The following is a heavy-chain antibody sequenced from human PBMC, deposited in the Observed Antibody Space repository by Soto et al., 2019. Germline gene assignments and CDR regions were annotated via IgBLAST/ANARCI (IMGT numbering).Heavy chain of an antibody. D-gene: IGHD6-13*01. Sequence: QVQLVQSGAEVKKPGASVKVSCKASGYTFTGYYMHWVRQAPVQGLEWMGWINPNSGGTNYAQKFQGRVTMTRDTSISKAYMELSRLRSDDTSVYYCARDTGSSWPYNWFDPWGQGTLVTVSS. V-gene: IGHV1-2*02. CDR3: ARDTGSSWPYNWFDP. CDR2: INPNSGGT. J-gene: IGHJ5*02. CDR1: GYTFTGYY.